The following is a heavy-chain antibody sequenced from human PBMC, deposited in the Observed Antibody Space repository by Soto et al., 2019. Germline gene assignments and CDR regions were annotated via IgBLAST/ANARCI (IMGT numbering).Heavy chain of an antibody. J-gene: IGHJ2*01. CDR2: INPSGGST. CDR1: GYTFTSYY. CDR3: ARDGHIVVVTATGGFDL. D-gene: IGHD2-21*02. V-gene: IGHV1-46*01. Sequence: GASVKVSCKASGYTFTSYYMHWVRQAPGQGLEWMGIINPSGGSTSYAQKFQGRVTMTRDTSTSTVYMELSSLRSEDTAVYYCARDGHIVVVTATGGFDLWGRGTLVTVSS.